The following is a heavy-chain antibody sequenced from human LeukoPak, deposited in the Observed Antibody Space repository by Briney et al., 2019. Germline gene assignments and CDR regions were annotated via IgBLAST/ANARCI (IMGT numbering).Heavy chain of an antibody. CDR1: GGSISSYY. D-gene: IGHD3-22*01. CDR3: ARTDSRGYYYWFDP. V-gene: IGHV4-59*01. J-gene: IGHJ5*02. CDR2: VYYSGST. Sequence: PSETLSLTCTVSGGSISSYYWSWIRQPPGKGLEWIGYVYYSGSTNYNPSLKSRVTISVDTSKNQFSLKLGSVTAADTAVYYCARTDSRGYYYWFDPWGQGTLVTVSS.